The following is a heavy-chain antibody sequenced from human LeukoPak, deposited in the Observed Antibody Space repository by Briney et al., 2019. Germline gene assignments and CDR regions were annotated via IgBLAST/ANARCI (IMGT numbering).Heavy chain of an antibody. CDR1: ALTLSDYS. J-gene: IGHJ3*02. V-gene: IGHV3-7*01. CDR3: ARDGDSSSGEAFDI. D-gene: IGHD3-16*01. CDR2: IKQDGSEK. Sequence: GGSLRLSCAASALTLSDYSMNWVRQAPGKGLEWVANIKQDGSEKYYVDSVKGRFTISRDNAKNSLYLQMNSLRAEDTAVYYCARDGDSSSGEAFDIWGQGTMVTVSS.